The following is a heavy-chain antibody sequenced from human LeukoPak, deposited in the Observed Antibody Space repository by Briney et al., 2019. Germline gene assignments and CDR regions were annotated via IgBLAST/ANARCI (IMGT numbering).Heavy chain of an antibody. CDR1: GFTFSSYS. D-gene: IGHD1-26*01. CDR2: IWYDGSNK. J-gene: IGHJ4*02. CDR3: AKGTGLLYYFDY. Sequence: GGSLRLSCAASGFTFSSYSMHWVRQAPGKGLEWVAVIWYDGSNKYYADPVKGRFTISRDNSKNTLYLQMNSLRAEDTAVYYCAKGTGLLYYFDYWGQGTLSQSPQ. V-gene: IGHV3-33*06.